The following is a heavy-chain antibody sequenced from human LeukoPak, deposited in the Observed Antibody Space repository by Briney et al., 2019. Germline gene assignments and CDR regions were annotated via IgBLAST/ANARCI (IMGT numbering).Heavy chain of an antibody. V-gene: IGHV4-59*12. CDR3: ARDGMVRGMDV. Sequence: SETLSLTCTVSGGSISSYYWSWIRQPPGKGLEWIGYIYYSGSTYYNPSLKSRVTISVDTSKNQSSLKLSSVTAADTAVYYCARDGMVRGMDVWGQGTTVTVSS. CDR2: IYYSGST. CDR1: GGSISSYY. D-gene: IGHD3-10*01. J-gene: IGHJ6*02.